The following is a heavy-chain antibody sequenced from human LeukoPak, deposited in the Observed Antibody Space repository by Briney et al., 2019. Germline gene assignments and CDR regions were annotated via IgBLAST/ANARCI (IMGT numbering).Heavy chain of an antibody. CDR3: AKESMTTVTYYFDY. CDR1: GDSSSGYY. V-gene: IGHV4-34*01. D-gene: IGHD4-17*01. Sequence: SETLSLTCAVYGDSSSGYYWSGIRQPPGKGLEWIGEINHSGSTNYNPSLKSRVTISVDTSKNQFSLKLGYVTAADTAVYYCAKESMTTVTYYFDYWGQGTLVTVSS. CDR2: INHSGST. J-gene: IGHJ4*02.